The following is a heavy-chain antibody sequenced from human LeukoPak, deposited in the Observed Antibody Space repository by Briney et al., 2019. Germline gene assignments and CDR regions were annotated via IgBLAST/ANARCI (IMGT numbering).Heavy chain of an antibody. CDR1: GYTFTSYG. CDR2: INTYNVNT. J-gene: IGHJ4*02. V-gene: IGHV1-18*01. D-gene: IGHD5-18*01. Sequence: ASVKVSCKASGYTFTSYGVSWVRQAPGQGLEWMGWINTYNVNTNYAQKFQGRVTLTTDASTSTAYMELRNLRSDDTAVYHCARDSRRGYSYGYDYWGQGTLVTVSS. CDR3: ARDSRRGYSYGYDY.